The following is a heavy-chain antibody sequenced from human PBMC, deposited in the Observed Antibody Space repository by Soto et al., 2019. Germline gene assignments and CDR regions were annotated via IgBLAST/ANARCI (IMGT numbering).Heavy chain of an antibody. CDR1: GITFSDSA. J-gene: IGHJ4*02. Sequence: EVQLVESGGGLVQPGGSLKLSCAVSGITFSDSAIHWVRQASGKGLEWLGRIRSKANNYATVYAASVQGRFTISRDDSKNTAYLQMNSLKTEDTALYYCDRMWGNVVRDADYWGQGTLVTVSS. V-gene: IGHV3-73*02. CDR3: DRMWGNVVRDADY. CDR2: IRSKANNYAT. D-gene: IGHD2-15*01.